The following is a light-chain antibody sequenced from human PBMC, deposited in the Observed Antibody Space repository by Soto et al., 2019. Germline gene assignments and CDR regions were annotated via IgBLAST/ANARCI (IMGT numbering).Light chain of an antibody. V-gene: IGLV1-44*01. CDR1: SSNIGSNT. CDR3: AAWDDRLSAVV. J-gene: IGLJ2*01. Sequence: QSVLTKPPSASGTPGQRVTISCSGSSSNIGSNTVNWYQQLPGTAPTLLIYSNDQRPSGVPDRFSGSKSGTSASLAISGLQSEDEADYYCAAWDDRLSAVVFGGGTKLTV. CDR2: SND.